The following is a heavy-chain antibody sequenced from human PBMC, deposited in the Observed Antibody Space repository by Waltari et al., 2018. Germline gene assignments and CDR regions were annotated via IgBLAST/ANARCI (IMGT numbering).Heavy chain of an antibody. CDR3: ARRLFGAAADTYYFDC. J-gene: IGHJ4*02. CDR2: IYPGESDT. V-gene: IGHV5-51*01. Sequence: EVQLVQSGAEVKKPGESLKISCKGSGYSFTSYWIGWVRQMPGKGLEWMGIIYPGESDTRYGPSFQGQVTISADKSSRTAYLQWSSLKASETAVYYCARRLFGAAADTYYFDCWGQGTLVTVSS. D-gene: IGHD6-13*01. CDR1: GYSFTSYW.